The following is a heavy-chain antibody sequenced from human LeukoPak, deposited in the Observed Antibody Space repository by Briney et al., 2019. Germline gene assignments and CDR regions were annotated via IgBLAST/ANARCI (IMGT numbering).Heavy chain of an antibody. D-gene: IGHD3-22*01. CDR3: AKPSRDFDSSGYSHFDY. J-gene: IGHJ4*02. Sequence: GGSLRLSCAASGFTFTDYYMSWIRQAPGKGLEWLSYISSSGSTIYYADSVKGRFTISRDNAKNSLYLQMNSLRAEDTAVYYCAKPSRDFDSSGYSHFDYWGQGALVTVSS. CDR2: ISSSGSTI. V-gene: IGHV3-11*04. CDR1: GFTFTDYY.